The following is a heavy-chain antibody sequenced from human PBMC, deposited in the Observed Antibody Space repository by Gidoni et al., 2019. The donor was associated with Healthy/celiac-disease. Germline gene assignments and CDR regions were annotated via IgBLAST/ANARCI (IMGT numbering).Heavy chain of an antibody. CDR3: AINYYDSSGYYDY. V-gene: IGHV5-10-1*03. J-gene: IGHJ4*02. D-gene: IGHD3-22*01. Sequence: VQLVQSGAEVKKPGESLRISCKGSGYSFTSYWKRWVRQRHGKGLEWTGRIDPSDSYTNYSPSFQGHVTISADKSISTAYLQWSSLKASDTAMYYCAINYYDSSGYYDYWGQGTLVTVSS. CDR1: GYSFTSYW. CDR2: IDPSDSYT.